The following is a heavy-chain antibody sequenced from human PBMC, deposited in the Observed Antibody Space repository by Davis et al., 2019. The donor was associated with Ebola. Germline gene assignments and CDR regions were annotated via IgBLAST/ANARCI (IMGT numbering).Heavy chain of an antibody. Sequence: GGSLRLSCAASGFTFSSYSMNWVRQAPGKGLEWVANIRPDGGEEQYVDSLKGRINISRDNAKNSLYLQVDSLRDEDTAVYYCAKFSRGGDSVWGQGTLVTVSS. CDR3: AKFSRGGDSV. V-gene: IGHV3-7*03. CDR1: GFTFSSYS. CDR2: IRPDGGEE. D-gene: IGHD2-21*02. J-gene: IGHJ4*02.